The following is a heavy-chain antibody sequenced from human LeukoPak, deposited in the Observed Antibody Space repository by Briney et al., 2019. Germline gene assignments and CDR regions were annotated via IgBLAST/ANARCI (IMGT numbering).Heavy chain of an antibody. J-gene: IGHJ4*02. V-gene: IGHV1-69*04. Sequence: SVKVSCKASGCTFSSYAISWVRQAPGQGLEWMGRIIPILGIANYAQKFQGRVTITADKSTSTAYMELSSLRSEDTAVYYCARGSYYDSSGYYPDYWGQGTLVTVSS. CDR1: GCTFSSYA. CDR3: ARGSYYDSSGYYPDY. D-gene: IGHD3-22*01. CDR2: IIPILGIA.